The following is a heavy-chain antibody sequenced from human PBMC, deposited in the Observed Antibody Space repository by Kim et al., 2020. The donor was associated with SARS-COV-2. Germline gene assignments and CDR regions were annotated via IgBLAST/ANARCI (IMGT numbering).Heavy chain of an antibody. Sequence: SETLSLTCAVYVGSFSDHYWSWIRQSPGKGLEWIGEINHSGSTNYIPSLKNRATISVDTSKNQFSLKLNSVTAADPAIYYCARYCSSATCHGAFDIWSQG. CDR1: VGSFSDHY. CDR3: ARYCSSATCHGAFDI. J-gene: IGHJ3*02. D-gene: IGHD2-2*01. CDR2: INHSGST. V-gene: IGHV4-34*01.